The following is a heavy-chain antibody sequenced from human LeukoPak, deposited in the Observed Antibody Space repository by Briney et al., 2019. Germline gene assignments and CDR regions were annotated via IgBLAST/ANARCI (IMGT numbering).Heavy chain of an antibody. CDR2: VHDGSNN. CDR3: AKSPSRYDFWSSYYSYFDY. V-gene: IGHV3-30-3*02. CDR1: GXTFSTYA. D-gene: IGHD3-3*01. Sequence: GRSLRLSCAASGXTFSTYAMHWVRQAPGKGLEWVAVVHDGSNNYYADSVKGRFTISRDNSRNTLYLQMNSLRVEDTGVYYCAKSPSRYDFWSSYYSYFDYWGRGTLVTVSS. J-gene: IGHJ4*02.